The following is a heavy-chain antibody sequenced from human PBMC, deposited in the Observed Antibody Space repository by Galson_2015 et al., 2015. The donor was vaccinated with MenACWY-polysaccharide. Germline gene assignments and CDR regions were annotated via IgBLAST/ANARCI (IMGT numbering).Heavy chain of an antibody. CDR3: ARDNWMCGSWCVTCDS. V-gene: IGHV3-33*05. CDR2: IQNDGSKQ. J-gene: IGHJ4*02. Sequence: SLRLSCAGSGFTFRTYGIHWVRQAPGKGLEWVAAIQNDGSKQYYADSDSVNGRFTISRDNSKNTVFLQMNSLGVEDTAIYYCARDNWMCGSWCVTCDSWGQGALVTVSS. D-gene: IGHD2-15*01. CDR1: GFTFRTYG.